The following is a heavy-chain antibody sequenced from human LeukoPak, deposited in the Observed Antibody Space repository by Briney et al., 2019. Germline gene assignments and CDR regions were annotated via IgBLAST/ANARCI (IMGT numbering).Heavy chain of an antibody. J-gene: IGHJ4*02. CDR3: ARGGTQLWSPLGG. V-gene: IGHV1-69*13. Sequence: VASVKVSCKASGGTFSSYAISWVRQAPGQGLEWMGGIIPIFGTANYAQKLQGRVTITADESTSTAYMELSSLRSEDTAVYYCARGGTQLWSPLGGWGQGTLVTVSS. CDR1: GGTFSSYA. D-gene: IGHD5-18*01. CDR2: IIPIFGTA.